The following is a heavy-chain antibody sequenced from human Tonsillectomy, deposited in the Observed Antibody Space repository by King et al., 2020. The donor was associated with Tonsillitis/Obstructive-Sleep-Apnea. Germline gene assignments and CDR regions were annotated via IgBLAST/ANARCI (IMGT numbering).Heavy chain of an antibody. CDR3: ARELYNSAFDP. J-gene: IGHJ5*02. CDR1: GYTFTGYY. CDR2: RNCNSGVT. D-gene: IGHD6-19*01. Sequence: QLVQSGAEVKKPGASVKVSCKPSGYTFTGYYIHWVRQAPGQGLERRGWRNCNSGVTNYTQKIQGRVTMTRDTSISTAYMGRRRLRSDDTAVCYCARELYNSAFDPWGQGTLVTVSS. V-gene: IGHV1-2*02.